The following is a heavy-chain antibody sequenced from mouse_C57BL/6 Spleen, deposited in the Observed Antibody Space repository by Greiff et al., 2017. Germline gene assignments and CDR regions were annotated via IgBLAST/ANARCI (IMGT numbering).Heavy chain of an antibody. D-gene: IGHD2-1*01. CDR2: IDPSDSYT. Sequence: QVQLQQPGAELVRPGTSVKLSCKASGYTFTSYWMHWVKQRPGQGLEWIGVIDPSDSYTNYNQKFKGKATLTVDTSSSTAYMQLSRLTSEDSAFYYCARYYGNEGYFDVWGTGTTVTVSS. V-gene: IGHV1-59*01. CDR1: GYTFTSYW. J-gene: IGHJ1*03. CDR3: ARYYGNEGYFDV.